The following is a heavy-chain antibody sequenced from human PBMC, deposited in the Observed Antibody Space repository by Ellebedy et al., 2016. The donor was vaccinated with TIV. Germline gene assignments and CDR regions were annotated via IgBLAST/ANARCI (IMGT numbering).Heavy chain of an antibody. CDR2: ISAYNGNT. J-gene: IGHJ4*02. D-gene: IGHD3-22*01. CDR1: GYTFTSYG. Sequence: AASVKVSCKASGYTFTSYGISWVRQAPGQGLEWMGWISAYNGNTNYAQKLQGRVTMTTDTSTSTAYMELRSLRSDDTAVYYCARHVERSDSSGYTTYYFDYWGQGTLVTVSS. V-gene: IGHV1-18*01. CDR3: ARHVERSDSSGYTTYYFDY.